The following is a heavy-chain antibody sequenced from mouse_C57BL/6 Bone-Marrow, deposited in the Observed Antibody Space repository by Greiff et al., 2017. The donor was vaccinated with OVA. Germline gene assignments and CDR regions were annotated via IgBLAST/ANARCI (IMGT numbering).Heavy chain of an antibody. CDR2: ISSGGDYI. V-gene: IGHV5-9-1*02. D-gene: IGHD2-5*01. CDR3: TSAYYSNPYYFDY. J-gene: IGHJ2*01. CDR1: GFTFSSYA. Sequence: EVKLVESGAGLVKPGGSLKLSCAASGFTFSSYAMSWVRQTPEKRLEWVAYISSGGDYIYYADTVKGRFTISRDNARNTLYLQMSSLKSEDTAMYYCTSAYYSNPYYFDYWGQGTTLTVSS.